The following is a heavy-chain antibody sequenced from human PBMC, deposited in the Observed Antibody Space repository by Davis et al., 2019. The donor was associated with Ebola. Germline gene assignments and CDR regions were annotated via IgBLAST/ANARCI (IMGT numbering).Heavy chain of an antibody. CDR3: ARDPGYSYGSSHNWFDP. D-gene: IGHD5-18*01. CDR1: GGTFSSYA. J-gene: IGHJ5*02. CDR2: IIPIFGIA. Sequence: AASVKVSCKASGGTFSSYAISWVRQAPGQGLEWMGGIIPIFGIANYAQKFQGRVTITADKSTSTAYMELSSLRSEDTAVYYCARDPGYSYGSSHNWFDPWGQGTLVTVSS. V-gene: IGHV1-69*10.